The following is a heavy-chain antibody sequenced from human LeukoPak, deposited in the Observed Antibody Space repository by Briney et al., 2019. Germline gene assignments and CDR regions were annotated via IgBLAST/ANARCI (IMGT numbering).Heavy chain of an antibody. CDR2: INSDGSST. J-gene: IGHJ4*02. D-gene: IGHD4-23*01. V-gene: IGHV3-74*01. CDR3: LYRDYGGWGIDY. CDR1: GFTFSSYW. Sequence: GGSLRLSCAASGFTFSSYWMHWVRQAPGKGLVWVSRINSDGSSTSYADSVKGRFTISRDNAKNTLYLQMNSLRAEDTAVYYCLYRDYGGWGIDYWGQGTLVTVSS.